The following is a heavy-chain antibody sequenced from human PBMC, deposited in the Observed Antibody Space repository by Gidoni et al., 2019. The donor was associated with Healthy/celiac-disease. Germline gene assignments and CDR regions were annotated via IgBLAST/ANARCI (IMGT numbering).Heavy chain of an antibody. CDR1: GFTFSSYS. CDR3: ARDSLITFGGVIVIT. CDR2: ISSSSSYI. D-gene: IGHD3-16*02. J-gene: IGHJ5*02. V-gene: IGHV3-21*01. Sequence: EVPLVESGGGLVKPGGSLRLSCAASGFTFSSYSMNWVRQAPGKGLEWVSSISSSSSYIYYADSVKGRFTISRDNAKNSLYLQMNSLRAEDTAVYYCARDSLITFGGVIVITWGQGTLVTVSS.